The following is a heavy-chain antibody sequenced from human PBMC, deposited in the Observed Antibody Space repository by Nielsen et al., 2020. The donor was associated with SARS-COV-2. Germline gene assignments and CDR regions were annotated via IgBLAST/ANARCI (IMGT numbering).Heavy chain of an antibody. CDR2: IYYSGST. CDR3: ARVEEDYYDSSGYYYYFDY. CDR1: GGSISSGDYY. J-gene: IGHJ4*02. D-gene: IGHD3-22*01. V-gene: IGHV4-61*08. Sequence: SETLSLTCTVSGGSISSGDYYWSWIRQPPGKGLEWIGYIYYSGSTNYNPSLKSRVTISVDTSKNQFSLKLSSVTAADTAVYYCARVEEDYYDSSGYYYYFDYWGQGTLVTVSS.